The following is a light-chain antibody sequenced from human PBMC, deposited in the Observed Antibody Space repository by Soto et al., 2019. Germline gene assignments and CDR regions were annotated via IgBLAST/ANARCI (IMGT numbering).Light chain of an antibody. J-gene: IGLJ1*01. CDR1: SSDVGDYDY. Sequence: QSALTQPASVSGSPGQSISISCTGTSSDVGDYDYVSWYQQHPDKAPKLMIYDVSHRPSGVSTRFSGSKSGNTASLTIFGLQAEDEADYYCSSYTGSSNSFVFGTGTKLTVL. CDR2: DVS. V-gene: IGLV2-14*03. CDR3: SSYTGSSNSFV.